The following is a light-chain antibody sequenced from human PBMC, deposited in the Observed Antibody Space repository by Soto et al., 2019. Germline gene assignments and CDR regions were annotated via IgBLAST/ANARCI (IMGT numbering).Light chain of an antibody. CDR1: HSLVHSDGNTY. Sequence: DVVMTQSPLSLPVTLGQPASISCWSSHSLVHSDGNTYLSWLHQRPGQSPRRLIYKVSNRDSGVTDRFSGSSKGTDFTLKISRVEAEDVGVYYCVQRTHLPITFGQGTRLEIK. CDR3: VQRTHLPIT. CDR2: KVS. V-gene: IGKV2-30*02. J-gene: IGKJ5*01.